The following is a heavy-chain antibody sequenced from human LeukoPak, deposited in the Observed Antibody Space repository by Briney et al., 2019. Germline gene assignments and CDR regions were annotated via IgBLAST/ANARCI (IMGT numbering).Heavy chain of an antibody. CDR1: GFTFSSYA. V-gene: IGHV3-30-3*01. D-gene: IGHD4/OR15-4a*01. CDR2: ISYDGSNK. Sequence: GGSLRLSCAASGFTFSSYAMHWVRQAPGKGLEWVAVISYDGSNKYYADSVKGRFTISRDSSKNALYLQMNSLRAEDTAVYYCARDGLGTDMVPKPSDAFDIWGQGTMVAVSS. J-gene: IGHJ3*02. CDR3: ARDGLGTDMVPKPSDAFDI.